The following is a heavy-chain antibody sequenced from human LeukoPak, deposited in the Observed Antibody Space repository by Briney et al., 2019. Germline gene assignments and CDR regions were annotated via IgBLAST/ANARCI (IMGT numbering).Heavy chain of an antibody. D-gene: IGHD3-22*01. CDR2: IYYSGST. V-gene: IGHV4-59*08. J-gene: IGHJ4*02. CDR1: GGSISSYY. CDR3: ARHGYPEESSGFYFDY. Sequence: SETLSLTCTVSGGSISSYYWSWIRQPPGKGLEWFGYIYYSGSTNYNPSLKSRVTISVDTSKNQFSLKLSSVTAADTAVYYCARHGYPEESSGFYFDYWGQGTLVTVSS.